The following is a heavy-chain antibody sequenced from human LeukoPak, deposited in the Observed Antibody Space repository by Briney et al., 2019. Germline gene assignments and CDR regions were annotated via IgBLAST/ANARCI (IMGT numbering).Heavy chain of an antibody. Sequence: GGSLRLSCAASGFTFSSYAMHWVRQAPGKGLEWVAVISYDGSNKYYADSVKGRFTISRDNSKNTLYPQMNSLRAEDTAVYCCARERVTTGDYWGQGTLVTVSS. D-gene: IGHD4-17*01. V-gene: IGHV3-30-3*01. J-gene: IGHJ4*02. CDR1: GFTFSSYA. CDR2: ISYDGSNK. CDR3: ARERVTTGDY.